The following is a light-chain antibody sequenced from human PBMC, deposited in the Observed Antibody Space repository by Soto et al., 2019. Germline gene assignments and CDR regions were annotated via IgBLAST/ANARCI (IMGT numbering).Light chain of an antibody. Sequence: QSALAQPASVSGSPGQSITISCTGTSSDVGRYNFVSWFQQHPGKAPKLLIYDVRHWPSGVSDRFSGSKSGNTASLTISGLQTDDEADYYCSSFTTSNTLVFGSGTKVTVL. V-gene: IGLV2-14*01. CDR2: DVR. CDR1: SSDVGRYNF. J-gene: IGLJ1*01. CDR3: SSFTTSNTLV.